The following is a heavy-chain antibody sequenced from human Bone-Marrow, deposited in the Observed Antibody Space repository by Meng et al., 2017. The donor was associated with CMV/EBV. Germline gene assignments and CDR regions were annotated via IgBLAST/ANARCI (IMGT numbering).Heavy chain of an antibody. Sequence: VSVKVSCKASGYTFTSYDINWVRQATGQGLEWMGWINPNSGGTNYAQKFQGRVTMTRDTSISTAYMELSRLRSDDTAVYDCARDGIVVGPAAIQGSNCYYYGMDVWGQGTTVTVSS. CDR1: GYTFTSYD. D-gene: IGHD2-2*02. J-gene: IGHJ6*02. CDR2: INPNSGGT. CDR3: ARDGIVVGPAAIQGSNCYYYGMDV. V-gene: IGHV1-2*02.